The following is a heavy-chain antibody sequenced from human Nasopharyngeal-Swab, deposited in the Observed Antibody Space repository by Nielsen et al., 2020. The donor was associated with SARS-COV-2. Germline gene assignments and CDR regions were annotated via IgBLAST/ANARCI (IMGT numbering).Heavy chain of an antibody. Sequence: SVKVSCKASGGTFSSYAISWVRQAPGQGLEWMGGIIPIFGTANYAQKFQGRVTITADKSTSTAYMELSSLRSEDTAVDYCARDSSDSYYGMDVWGQGTTVTVSS. V-gene: IGHV1-69*06. CDR1: GGTFSSYA. CDR2: IIPIFGTA. J-gene: IGHJ6*02. CDR3: ARDSSDSYYGMDV.